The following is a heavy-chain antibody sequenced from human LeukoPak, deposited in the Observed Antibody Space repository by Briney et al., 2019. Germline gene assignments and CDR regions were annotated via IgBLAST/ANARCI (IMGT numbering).Heavy chain of an antibody. D-gene: IGHD3-22*01. J-gene: IGHJ4*02. V-gene: IGHV3-13*01. CDR1: GFTFSSYD. CDR2: IGTAGDT. CDR3: ARGGHYYYDSSGYYWYFDY. Sequence: GGSLRLSCAASGFTFSSYDMHWVRQATGKGLEWVSAIGTAGDTYYPGSVKGRFTISRENAKNSLYLQMNSLRAGDTAVYYCARGGHYYYDSSGYYWYFDYWGQGTLVTVSS.